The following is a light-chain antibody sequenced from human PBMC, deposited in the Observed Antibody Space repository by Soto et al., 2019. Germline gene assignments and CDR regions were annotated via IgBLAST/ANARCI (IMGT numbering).Light chain of an antibody. CDR3: SSYAGSNKSV. J-gene: IGLJ1*01. CDR1: SSDVVNDLL. Sequence: QSVLTQPASVSGSPGQSITISCTGTSSDVVNDLLVSWYQQQPGKAPKLMIYEGTKRPAGVSDRFSGSKSGNTASLTVSGLQAEDEADYYCSSYAGSNKSVFGTGTKLTVL. V-gene: IGLV2-14*02. CDR2: EGT.